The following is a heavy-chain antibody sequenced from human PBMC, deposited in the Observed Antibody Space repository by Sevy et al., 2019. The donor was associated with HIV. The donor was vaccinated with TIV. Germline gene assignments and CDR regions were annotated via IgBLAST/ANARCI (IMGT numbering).Heavy chain of an antibody. Sequence: GGSLRLSCAASGFTFSDHYMTWIRQAPGKGLEWLSYISSSGATIYYADSVEGRFTISRDNAKNPLYLQMNGLRADDTAVYYCARGPTYYNSGWSWFDPWGQGTLVTVSS. D-gene: IGHD6-13*01. CDR2: ISSSGATI. CDR3: ARGPTYYNSGWSWFDP. V-gene: IGHV3-11*01. J-gene: IGHJ5*02. CDR1: GFTFSDHY.